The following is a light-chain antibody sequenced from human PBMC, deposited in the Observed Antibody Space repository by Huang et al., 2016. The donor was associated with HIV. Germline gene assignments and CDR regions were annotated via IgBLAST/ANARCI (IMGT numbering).Light chain of an antibody. V-gene: IGKV1-5*03. Sequence: DIQLTQSPSTLSLCVGDRVTITCRASQSISSWLAWYQQKPGKAPKLLIYRASILESAVPSRFSGSGSGTEFTLTISSLQPDDFATYYCQQYNSYSRTFGQGTKLEIK. J-gene: IGKJ2*01. CDR3: QQYNSYSRT. CDR2: RAS. CDR1: QSISSW.